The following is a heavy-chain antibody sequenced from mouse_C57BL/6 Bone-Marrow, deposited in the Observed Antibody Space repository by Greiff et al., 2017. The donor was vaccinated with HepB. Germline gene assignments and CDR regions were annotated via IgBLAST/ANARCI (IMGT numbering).Heavy chain of an antibody. V-gene: IGHV1-82*01. Sequence: VKLVESGPELVKPGASVKISCKASGYAFSSSWMNWVKQRPGKGLEWIGRIYPGDGDTNYNGKFKGKATLTADKSSSTAYMQLSSLTSEDSAVYFCARFGPFITTVATGFDYWGQGTTLTVSS. CDR3: ARFGPFITTVATGFDY. CDR2: IYPGDGDT. CDR1: GYAFSSSW. D-gene: IGHD1-1*01. J-gene: IGHJ2*01.